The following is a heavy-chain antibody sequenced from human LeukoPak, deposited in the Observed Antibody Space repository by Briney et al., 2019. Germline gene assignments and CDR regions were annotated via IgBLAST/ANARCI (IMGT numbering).Heavy chain of an antibody. D-gene: IGHD5-24*01. Sequence: GGSLRLSCAASGFMFSSNWMSWVRLAPGKGLEWVANIKEHGTETYYVDSVKGRFTISRDNGKKSLYLQMNSLRVEDTAVYYCAKEGRSLQTYWGQGTLVTVSS. J-gene: IGHJ4*02. CDR1: GFMFSSNW. CDR3: AKEGRSLQTY. CDR2: IKEHGTET. V-gene: IGHV3-7*03.